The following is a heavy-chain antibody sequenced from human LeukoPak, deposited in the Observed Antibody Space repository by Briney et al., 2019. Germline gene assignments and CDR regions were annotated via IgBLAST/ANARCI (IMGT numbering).Heavy chain of an antibody. CDR3: AGAFYSSGFFFDY. J-gene: IGHJ4*02. D-gene: IGHD6-19*01. CDR1: GYSFTSYW. V-gene: IGHV5-51*01. CDR2: VYPGDSDT. Sequence: GESLKISCKGSGYSFTSYWIGWVRQMPGKGLEWMGVVYPGDSDTRYSPSLRGQVTISADKSINTAYLQWSSLKASDTAMYYCAGAFYSSGFFFDYWGQGTLVTVSS.